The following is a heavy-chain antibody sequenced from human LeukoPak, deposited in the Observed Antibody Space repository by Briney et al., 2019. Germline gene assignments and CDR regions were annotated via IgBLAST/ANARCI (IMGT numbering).Heavy chain of an antibody. J-gene: IGHJ4*02. CDR1: GFTFSSYW. D-gene: IGHD1-26*01. V-gene: IGHV3-74*01. CDR3: ARVSTYSAVDY. Sequence: GESLKLPCAASGFTFSSYWMHWVRQGPGKGLVWVSRINSDGSSTSYADSVKGRFTISRDDAKNTLYLQMNSLRAEDTAVYYCARVSTYSAVDYWGQGTLVTVSS. CDR2: INSDGSST.